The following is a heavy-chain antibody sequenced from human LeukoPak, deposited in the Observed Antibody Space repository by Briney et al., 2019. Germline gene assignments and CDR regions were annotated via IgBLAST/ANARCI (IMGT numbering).Heavy chain of an antibody. Sequence: SLKVSCKASGYTFTRYYMHSVRQAPGQGVEWMGWINLNSGGTNYAQKFQGRVTMTRDTSSSTAYMELSRLRSDDTAVYSCARAGYDSYWGQGTLVTVSS. CDR3: ARAGYDSY. V-gene: IGHV1-2*02. CDR1: GYTFTRYY. CDR2: INLNSGGT. D-gene: IGHD5-12*01. J-gene: IGHJ4*02.